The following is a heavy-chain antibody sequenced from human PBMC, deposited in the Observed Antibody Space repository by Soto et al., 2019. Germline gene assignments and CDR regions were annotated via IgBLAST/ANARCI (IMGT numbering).Heavy chain of an antibody. CDR3: ARDLGGYEDYYYYYGMDV. V-gene: IGHV4-4*02. Sequence: KPSETLSLTCAVSGGSISSSNWWSWVRQPPGKGLEWIGEIYHSGSTNYNPSLKSRVTISVDKSKNQFSLKLSSVTAADTAVYYCARDLGGYEDYYYYYGMDVWGQGTTVTVSS. CDR2: IYHSGST. D-gene: IGHD5-12*01. CDR1: GGSISSSNW. J-gene: IGHJ6*02.